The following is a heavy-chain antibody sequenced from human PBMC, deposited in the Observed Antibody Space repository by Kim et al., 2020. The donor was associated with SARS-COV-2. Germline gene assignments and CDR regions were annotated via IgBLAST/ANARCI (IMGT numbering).Heavy chain of an antibody. CDR3: ARADLPTAAIDY. D-gene: IGHD6-13*01. J-gene: IGHJ4*02. V-gene: IGHV1-18*01. Sequence: SAQKLQDRVTMTTDTSTSTAYMELRSLRSDDTAVYYCARADLPTAAIDYWGQGTLVTVSS.